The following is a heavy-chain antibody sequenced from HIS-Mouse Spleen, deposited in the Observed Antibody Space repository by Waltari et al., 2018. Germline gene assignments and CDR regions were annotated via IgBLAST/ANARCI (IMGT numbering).Heavy chain of an antibody. CDR3: ARARCSGGSCYLFDY. CDR2: IYSGGST. J-gene: IGHJ4*02. Sequence: EVQLVESGGGLIQPGGSLRLSCAASGFTVSSNYMSWVRPAPGKGLEWVSVIYSGGSTYYADSVKGRFTISRDNSKNTLYLQMNSLRAEDTAVYYCARARCSGGSCYLFDYWGQGTLVTVSS. D-gene: IGHD2-15*01. CDR1: GFTVSSNY. V-gene: IGHV3-53*01.